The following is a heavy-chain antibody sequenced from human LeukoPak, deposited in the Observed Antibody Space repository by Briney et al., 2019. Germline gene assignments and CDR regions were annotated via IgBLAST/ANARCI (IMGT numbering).Heavy chain of an antibody. CDR1: GFTVNSNY. CDR2: IYTGGST. CDR3: ARGFGKVAANVFGGYTMDV. Sequence: GVSLRLSCAASGFTVNSNYTSWVRQAPGKGLEWVSLIYTGGSTYYADSVKGRFTISRDNSKNTLYLQMNSLRPEDTAVYYCARGFGKVAANVFGGYTMDVWGQGTTVTVSS. J-gene: IGHJ6*02. D-gene: IGHD6-6*01. V-gene: IGHV3-66*02.